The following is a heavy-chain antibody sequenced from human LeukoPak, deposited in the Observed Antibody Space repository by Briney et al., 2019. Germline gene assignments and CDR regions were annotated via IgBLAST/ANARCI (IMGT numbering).Heavy chain of an antibody. CDR2: IRSKANSYAT. J-gene: IGHJ4*02. CDR1: GFTFSGSA. V-gene: IGHV3-73*01. CDR3: ASSYCSGGHCYPQQKVYYFDF. Sequence: GGSLRLSCAASGFTFSGSAMHWVRQASGKGLEWVGRIRSKANSYATAYAASVKGRFTISRDNSKNTLYLQMNSLRAEDTAVYYCASSYCSGGHCYPQQKVYYFDFWGQGTLVTVSS. D-gene: IGHD2-15*01.